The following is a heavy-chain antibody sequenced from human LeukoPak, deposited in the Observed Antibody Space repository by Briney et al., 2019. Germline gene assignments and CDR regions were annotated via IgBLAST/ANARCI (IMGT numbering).Heavy chain of an antibody. V-gene: IGHV4-59*01. CDR3: ARARMNAFDI. CDR1: GGSISSYY. J-gene: IGHJ3*02. Sequence: SETLSLTCAVSGGSISSYYRSWIRQPPGKGLEWIGYIYYSGSTNYSPSLKSRVTISVDTSKNQFSLKLSSVTAADTAVYYCARARMNAFDIWGQGTMVTVSS. CDR2: IYYSGST.